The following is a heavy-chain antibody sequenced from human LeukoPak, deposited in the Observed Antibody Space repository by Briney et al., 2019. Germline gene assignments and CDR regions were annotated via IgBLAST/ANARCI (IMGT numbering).Heavy chain of an antibody. Sequence: SETLSLTCTVSGGSVSSSSYYWGWIRQPPGKGLVWSGSVYYSGRTYSNPSLTSRVTISVDTSKNQFSLKLSSVTAADTAAYYCARPRGYYGSGSSLDVWGQGTTVTVSS. CDR2: VYYSGRT. CDR3: ARPRGYYGSGSSLDV. J-gene: IGHJ6*02. V-gene: IGHV4-39*01. D-gene: IGHD3-10*01. CDR1: GGSVSSSSYY.